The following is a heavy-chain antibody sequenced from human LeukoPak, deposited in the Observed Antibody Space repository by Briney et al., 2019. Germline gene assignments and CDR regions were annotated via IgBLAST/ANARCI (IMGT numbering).Heavy chain of an antibody. Sequence: GASVKVSRKASGYTFTGYYMHWVRQAPGQGLEWMGWINPNSGGTNYAQKFQGRVTMTRDTSISTAYMELSRLRSDDTAVYYCASDRQRGYSYGYGYWGQGTLVTVSS. CDR1: GYTFTGYY. D-gene: IGHD5-18*01. CDR2: INPNSGGT. CDR3: ASDRQRGYSYGYGY. V-gene: IGHV1-2*02. J-gene: IGHJ4*02.